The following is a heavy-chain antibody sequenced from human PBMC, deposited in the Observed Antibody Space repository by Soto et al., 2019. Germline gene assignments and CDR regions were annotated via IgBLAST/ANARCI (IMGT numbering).Heavy chain of an antibody. Sequence: EVQLLETGGGLVQPGGSLRLSCAASGFTFSSYAMSWVRQAPGKGLEWVSSISSSGSGTYYSDSVKGRFTISRDNSKNTLYLQMNSLRAEATADYFCAKDKRGATSTARIDYWGQGTLVTVSS. CDR3: AKDKRGATSTARIDY. CDR2: ISSSGSGT. CDR1: GFTFSSYA. V-gene: IGHV3-23*01. D-gene: IGHD1-26*01. J-gene: IGHJ4*02.